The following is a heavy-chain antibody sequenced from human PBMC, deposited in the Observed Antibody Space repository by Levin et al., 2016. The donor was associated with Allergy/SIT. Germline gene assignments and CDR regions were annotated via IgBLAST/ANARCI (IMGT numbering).Heavy chain of an antibody. CDR1: GFTFSNYW. D-gene: IGHD2-8*01. V-gene: IGHV3-74*01. CDR2: INSDGSST. Sequence: GESLKISCAASGFTFSNYWMDWVRQAPGKGLVWVSRINSDGSSTSYADSVKGRFTISRDNAKNTLYLQMNSLRAEDTAVYYCASRVVYAAFDIWGQGTMVTVSS. J-gene: IGHJ3*02. CDR3: ASRVVYAAFDI.